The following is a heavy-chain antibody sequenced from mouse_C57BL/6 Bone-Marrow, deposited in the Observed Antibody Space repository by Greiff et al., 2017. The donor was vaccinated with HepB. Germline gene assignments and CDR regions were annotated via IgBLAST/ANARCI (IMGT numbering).Heavy chain of an antibody. D-gene: IGHD2-1*01. Sequence: EVMLVESGGGLVQPGGSLKLSCAASGFTFSDYYMYWVRQTPEKRLEWVAYISNGGGSTYYPDTVKGRFTISRDNAKNTLYLQMSRLKSEDTAMYYCARPHGNYYAMDYWGQGTSVTVSS. CDR3: ARPHGNYYAMDY. V-gene: IGHV5-12*01. J-gene: IGHJ4*01. CDR2: ISNGGGST. CDR1: GFTFSDYY.